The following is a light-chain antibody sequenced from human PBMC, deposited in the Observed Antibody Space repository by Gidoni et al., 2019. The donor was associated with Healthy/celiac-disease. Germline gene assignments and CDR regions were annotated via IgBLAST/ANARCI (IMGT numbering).Light chain of an antibody. Sequence: DIQMTQSPSTLSASVGDSVTITCRASQSISSWLAWYQQKPGKSPKLLIYDASSLESGVPSRFSGSGPGTEFTLTISSLQPDDFSTYYCQQYNSYSYTFGQGTKLEIK. J-gene: IGKJ2*01. V-gene: IGKV1-5*01. CDR3: QQYNSYSYT. CDR1: QSISSW. CDR2: DAS.